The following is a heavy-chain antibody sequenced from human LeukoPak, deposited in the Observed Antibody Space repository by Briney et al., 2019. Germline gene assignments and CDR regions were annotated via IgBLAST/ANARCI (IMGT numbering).Heavy chain of an antibody. CDR2: IYYSGST. CDR3: WLEKVVAAYFDS. D-gene: IGHD2-15*01. V-gene: IGHV4-39*01. CDR1: GGSISSSSYY. Sequence: PSETLSLTCTVSGGSISSSSYYWGWIRQPSGKGLEWIGSIYYSGSTYYNTSLKSRVTISVDTSKNQFSLKLSSVTAADTAVYYCWLEKVVAAYFDSWGQGTLVTVSS. J-gene: IGHJ4*02.